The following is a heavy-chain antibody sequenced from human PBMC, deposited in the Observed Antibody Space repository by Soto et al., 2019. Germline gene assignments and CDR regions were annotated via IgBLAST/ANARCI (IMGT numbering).Heavy chain of an antibody. D-gene: IGHD3-3*01. CDR3: ARRDTSGFLRYFDN. J-gene: IGHJ4*02. CDR2: IVPNVGTV. CDR1: GGTLSSFINYP. V-gene: IGHV1-69*06. Sequence: QMQLVQSGAEVKKPGSSVKVSCKACGGTLSSFINYPINWVRQAPGQGLEWMGGIVPNVGTVNYAQKFQGRVTMTADKSTGTAYMELSSLRSEDTALYYCARRDTSGFLRYFDNWGQGTLVTVSS.